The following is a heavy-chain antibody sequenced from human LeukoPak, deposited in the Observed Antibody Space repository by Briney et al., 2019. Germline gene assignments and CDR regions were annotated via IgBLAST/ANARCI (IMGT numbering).Heavy chain of an antibody. CDR1: GFTFSDFG. V-gene: IGHV3-30*02. CDR3: VKGGSSSHNWFDP. J-gene: IGHJ5*02. D-gene: IGHD6-13*01. Sequence: GGSLRLSCAASGFTFSDFGVHWVRQAPGKGLEWVAFIRNDGSNDYYPDSVKGRFTISRDNSRTTLYLQMHSLRIEDTAVYYCVKGGSSSHNWFDPWGQGILVTVSS. CDR2: IRNDGSND.